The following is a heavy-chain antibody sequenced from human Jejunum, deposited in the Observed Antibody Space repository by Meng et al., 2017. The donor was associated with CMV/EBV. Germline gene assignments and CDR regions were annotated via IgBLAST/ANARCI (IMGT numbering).Heavy chain of an antibody. D-gene: IGHD6-13*01. Sequence: CKGSGYRFNNYWIGWVRQMPGKGLEWMGIIYPEDSDTRYSPSFQGQVTFSADKSINTAYLEWSSLKASDTAMYFCARDSGITETAPDFWGQGTLVTVSS. J-gene: IGHJ4*02. V-gene: IGHV5-51*01. CDR2: IYPEDSDT. CDR1: GYRFNNYW. CDR3: ARDSGITETAPDF.